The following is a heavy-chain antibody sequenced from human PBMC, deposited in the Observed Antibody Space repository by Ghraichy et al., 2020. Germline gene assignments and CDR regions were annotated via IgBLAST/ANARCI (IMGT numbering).Heavy chain of an antibody. V-gene: IGHV4-39*07. CDR3: ARSYSSGWYVRGSLDI. CDR2: IYYSGST. Sequence: SETLSLTCTVSGGSISSSSYYWGWIRQPPGKGLEWIGSIYYSGSTYYNPSLKSRVTISVDTSKNQFSLKLSSVTAADTAVYYCARSYSSGWYVRGSLDIWGQGTMVTVSS. D-gene: IGHD6-19*01. J-gene: IGHJ3*02. CDR1: GGSISSSSYY.